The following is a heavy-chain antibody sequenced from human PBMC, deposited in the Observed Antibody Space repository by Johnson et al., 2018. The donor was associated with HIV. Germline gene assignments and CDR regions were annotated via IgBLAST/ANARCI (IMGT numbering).Heavy chain of an antibody. CDR2: ISGSGGST. Sequence: VQLVESGGGLVQPGGSLRLSCAASGFTFSSYAMSWVRQAPGKGLEWVSAISGSGGSTYYADSVKGRFTISRDNAKNSLYLQMNSLRTEDTAVYYCAKGMGLSIGELSDAFDIWGQGTMGTVSS. J-gene: IGHJ3*02. CDR3: AKGMGLSIGELSDAFDI. V-gene: IGHV3-23*04. D-gene: IGHD3-10*01. CDR1: GFTFSSYA.